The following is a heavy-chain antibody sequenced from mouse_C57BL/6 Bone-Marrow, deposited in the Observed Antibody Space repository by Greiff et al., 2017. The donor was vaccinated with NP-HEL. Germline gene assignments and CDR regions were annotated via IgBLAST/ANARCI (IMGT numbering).Heavy chain of an antibody. CDR1: GFNIKDDY. J-gene: IGHJ1*03. V-gene: IGHV14-4*01. Sequence: EVQLQQSGAELVRPGASVKLSCTASGFNIKDDYMHWVKQRPEQGLEWIGWIDPENGDTEYASKFQGKATITADTSSTTAYLQLHSLTSEGPARYFCTTSHYYYGSRDGWGTGTTVTVSS. CDR3: TTSHYYYGSRDG. CDR2: IDPENGDT. D-gene: IGHD1-1*01.